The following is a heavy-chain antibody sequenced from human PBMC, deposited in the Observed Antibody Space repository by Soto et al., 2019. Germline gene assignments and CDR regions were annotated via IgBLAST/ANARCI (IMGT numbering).Heavy chain of an antibody. V-gene: IGHV5-51*01. Sequence: PGESLKISCKGSGYIFTNYWIAWVCQMPGKGLEWIGMIYPGDSDTKISPSFQGQVTISADKSLSTAYLQWNSLKASDTAMYFCARRGGSYAGPPDYWGQGTLVTVSS. CDR1: GYIFTNYW. CDR2: IYPGDSDT. D-gene: IGHD1-26*01. CDR3: ARRGGSYAGPPDY. J-gene: IGHJ4*02.